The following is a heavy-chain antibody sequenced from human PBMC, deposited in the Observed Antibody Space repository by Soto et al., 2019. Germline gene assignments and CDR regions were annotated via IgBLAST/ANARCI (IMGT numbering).Heavy chain of an antibody. CDR1: GYTFTSYG. CDR3: ARVVRLGELSLYGADY. CDR2: ISAYNGNT. Sequence: ASVKVSCKASGYTFTSYGISWVRQAPGQGLEWMGWISAYNGNTNYAQKLQGRVTMTTDTSTSTAYMELRSLRSDDTAVYYCARVVRLGELSLYGADYWGQGTLVTVSS. D-gene: IGHD3-16*02. J-gene: IGHJ4*02. V-gene: IGHV1-18*01.